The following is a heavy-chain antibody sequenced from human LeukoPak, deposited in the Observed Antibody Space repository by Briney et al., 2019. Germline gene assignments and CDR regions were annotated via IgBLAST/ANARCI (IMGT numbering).Heavy chain of an antibody. V-gene: IGHV1-46*01. CDR3: AILYDRRYSSSPIDY. Sequence: GASVKVSCKASGYTFTSYYMHWVRQAPGEGLEGMGIINPSGCSTSYAQKFQGRVTMTRDMSTSTVYMELSSLRSEDTAVYYCAILYDRRYSSSPIDYWGQGTLVTVSS. J-gene: IGHJ4*02. D-gene: IGHD6-13*01. CDR2: INPSGCST. CDR1: GYTFTSYY.